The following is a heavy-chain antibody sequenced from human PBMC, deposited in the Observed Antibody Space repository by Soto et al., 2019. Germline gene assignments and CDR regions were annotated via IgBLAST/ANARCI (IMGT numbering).Heavy chain of an antibody. CDR3: ARRALQAEEDYERHYYCGMDV. CDR2: IIPIFGTA. Sequence: VASVKVSCKASGGTFSSYAISWVRQAPGQGLEWMGGIIPIFGTANYAQKFQGRVTITADESTSTAYMELSSLRSEDTAVYYCARRALQAEEDYERHYYCGMDVWGQGTTVTVSS. CDR1: GGTFSSYA. J-gene: IGHJ6*02. D-gene: IGHD3-16*01. V-gene: IGHV1-69*13.